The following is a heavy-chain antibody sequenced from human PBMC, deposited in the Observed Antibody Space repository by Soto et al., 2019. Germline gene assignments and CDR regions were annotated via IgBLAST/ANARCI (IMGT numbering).Heavy chain of an antibody. CDR3: ARDTIGGGTVATLFDY. J-gene: IGHJ4*02. CDR1: GGTFSSYA. CDR2: IIPIFGTA. D-gene: IGHD2-21*02. Sequence: QVQLVQSGAEVKKPCSSVKVSCKSSGGTFSSYAISWVRQSTGQGREWMGGIIPIFGTANYAQKFQGRVTITADESTSTAYMELSRLRSEDTAVYYCARDTIGGGTVATLFDYWGQGTLVTVSS. V-gene: IGHV1-69*01.